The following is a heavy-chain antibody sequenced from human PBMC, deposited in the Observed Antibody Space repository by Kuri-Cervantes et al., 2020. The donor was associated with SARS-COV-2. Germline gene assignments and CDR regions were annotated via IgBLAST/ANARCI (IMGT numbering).Heavy chain of an antibody. CDR1: GFTFDDYA. J-gene: IGHJ6*03. D-gene: IGHD3-16*01. CDR2: ISWNSGSI. Sequence: SLKISCAASGFTFDDYAMHWVRQAPGKGLEWVSGISWNSGSIGYADSVKGRFTISRDNAKNSLYLQMNSLRAEDTAAYYCARRKYGGLPGYYYYYYMDVWGKGTTVTVSS. V-gene: IGHV3-9*01. CDR3: ARRKYGGLPGYYYYYYMDV.